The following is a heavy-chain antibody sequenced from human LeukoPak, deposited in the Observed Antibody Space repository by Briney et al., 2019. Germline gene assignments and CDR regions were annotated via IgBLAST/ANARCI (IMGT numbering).Heavy chain of an antibody. V-gene: IGHV3-30*18. D-gene: IGHD3-10*01. CDR2: ISYDGSHE. CDR1: GFTFSSYG. Sequence: GWSLRLSCAATGFTFSSYGMHWVRQAPGKWLAWVSVISYDGSHEYYADSVKGRFTISRDNSKNTLYLQMNSLRAEDTAVYYCAKDSGFGELLGWFDPWGQGTLVTVSS. J-gene: IGHJ5*02. CDR3: AKDSGFGELLGWFDP.